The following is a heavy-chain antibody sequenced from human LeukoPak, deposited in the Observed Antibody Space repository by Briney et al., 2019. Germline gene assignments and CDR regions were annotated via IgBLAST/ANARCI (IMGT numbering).Heavy chain of an antibody. CDR3: STDPRLLIY. CDR1: GFIFNHYW. J-gene: IGHJ4*01. V-gene: IGHV3-7*03. Sequence: PGGSLRLSCAASGFIFNHYWMTWVRHTPGKGLECVASIKPDGSENYYVDSVKGRFTISRDNAKNSLYLQMNSLRPDDTALYYCSTDPRLLIYWGHGTLVTVSS. CDR2: IKPDGSEN. D-gene: IGHD2-8*01.